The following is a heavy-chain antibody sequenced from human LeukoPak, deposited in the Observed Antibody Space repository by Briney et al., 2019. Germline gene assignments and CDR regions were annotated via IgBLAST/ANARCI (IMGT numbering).Heavy chain of an antibody. CDR1: EFPFSSYW. D-gene: IGHD5-24*01. CDR3: TRVGYIDEGIDY. CDR2: IKQDGSKK. V-gene: IGHV3-7*04. Sequence: PGGSLRLSCVASEFPFSSYWMTWVRQAPGKGLEWVANIKQDGSKKSYVDSVKGRFTISRGNVKNSLYLQMNSLRAEDTAIYYCTRVGYIDEGIDYWGQGTLVTVSS. J-gene: IGHJ4*02.